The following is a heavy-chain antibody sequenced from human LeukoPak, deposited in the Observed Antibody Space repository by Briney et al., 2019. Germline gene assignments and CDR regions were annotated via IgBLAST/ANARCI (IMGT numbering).Heavy chain of an antibody. D-gene: IGHD3-10*01. V-gene: IGHV5-51*01. J-gene: IGHJ4*02. CDR3: ASTDYYGSGSYLPFDY. CDR1: GYSFTDYW. CDR2: IYPANSDT. Sequence: GESLKISCKGSGYSFTDYWIGCVRQMPGKGLEWMGIIYPANSDTRYSPSFQGQVTISADKSVSTAYLQWSSLKASDNAMYYCASTDYYGSGSYLPFDYWGQGTLVTVSS.